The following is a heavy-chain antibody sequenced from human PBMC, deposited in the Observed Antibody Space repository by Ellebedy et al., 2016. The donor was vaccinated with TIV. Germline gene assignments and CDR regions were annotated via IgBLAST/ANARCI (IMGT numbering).Heavy chain of an antibody. CDR2: ISYDESNK. D-gene: IGHD1-26*01. V-gene: IGHV3-30*18. CDR3: AKGPYSGSPYYYYGMDV. J-gene: IGHJ6*02. Sequence: GESLKISXAASGFTFSSYGMHWVRQAPGKGLEWVAVISYDESNKYYADSVKGRFTISRDNSKNTLYLQMNSLRAEDTAVYYCAKGPYSGSPYYYYGMDVWGQGTTVTVSS. CDR1: GFTFSSYG.